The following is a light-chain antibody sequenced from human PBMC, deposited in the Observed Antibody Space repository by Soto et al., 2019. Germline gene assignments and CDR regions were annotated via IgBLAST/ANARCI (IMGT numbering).Light chain of an antibody. J-gene: IGKJ4*01. CDR1: HPININ. V-gene: IGKV1-16*01. Sequence: DIQMTQSPSSLSASVGDRVTITCRASHPININLVWFQQKPGKAPKSLIYAATNLQSGVPSRFSGSGGGTDFSLTISSLQPEDVATYYCQHYQRYPPPVGGVTMVDTK. CDR2: AAT. CDR3: QHYQRYPPP.